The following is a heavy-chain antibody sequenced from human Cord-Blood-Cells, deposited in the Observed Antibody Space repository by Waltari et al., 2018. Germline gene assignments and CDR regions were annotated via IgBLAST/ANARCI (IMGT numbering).Heavy chain of an antibody. CDR3: ASLRITIFGVVIGYAFDI. D-gene: IGHD3-3*01. CDR2: IIPIFGTA. V-gene: IGHV1-69*01. J-gene: IGHJ3*02. Sequence: QVQLVQSGAEVKKPGSSVKVSCKASGGTFSSYAISWVRQAPGQGLEWMGGIIPIFGTANYAQKFQGRVTITADESTSTAYMELSSLRSEDTAVYYCASLRITIFGVVIGYAFDIWGQGTMVTVSS. CDR1: GGTFSSYA.